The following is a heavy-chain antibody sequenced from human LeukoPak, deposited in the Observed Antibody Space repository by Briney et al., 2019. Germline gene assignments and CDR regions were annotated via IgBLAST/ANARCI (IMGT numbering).Heavy chain of an antibody. Sequence: ASVKVSCKVSGYPLTELSMHWVRQAPGKGLEWMGGFDPEDGETIYAQKFQGRVTMTEDTSTDTAYMELSSLRSEDTAVYYCARGRHYYDSSDYYYEGDGFDIWGQGTMVTVSS. CDR1: GYPLTELS. D-gene: IGHD3-22*01. V-gene: IGHV1-24*01. CDR2: FDPEDGET. CDR3: ARGRHYYDSSDYYYEGDGFDI. J-gene: IGHJ3*02.